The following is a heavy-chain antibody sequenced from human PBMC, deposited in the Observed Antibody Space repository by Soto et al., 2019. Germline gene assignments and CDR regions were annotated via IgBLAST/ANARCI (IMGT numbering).Heavy chain of an antibody. J-gene: IGHJ4*02. CDR1: GFTFSSYA. CDR3: ARDIRLITGTYDY. D-gene: IGHD1-7*01. CDR2: ISYDGSNK. V-gene: IGHV3-30-3*01. Sequence: PGGSLRLSCAASGFTFSSYAMHWVRQAPGEGLEWVAVISYDGSNKYYADSVKGQFTISRDNSKNTLYLQMNSLRAEDTAVYYCARDIRLITGTYDYWGQGTLVTVSS.